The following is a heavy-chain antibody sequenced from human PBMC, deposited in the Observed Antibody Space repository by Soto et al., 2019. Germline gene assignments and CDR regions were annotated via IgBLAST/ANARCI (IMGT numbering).Heavy chain of an antibody. CDR1: AFTFSNYG. CDR2: ISYDGSNK. V-gene: IGHV3-30*18. Sequence: PGGSLRLSCAASAFTFSNYGMHWVRQAPGKGLEWVAVISYDGSNKYYADSVKGRFTISRDNSKNTLYLQMNSLRAEDTAVYYCAKDKSQWRAGAFDIWGQGTMVTVSS. CDR3: AKDKSQWRAGAFDI. J-gene: IGHJ3*02. D-gene: IGHD6-19*01.